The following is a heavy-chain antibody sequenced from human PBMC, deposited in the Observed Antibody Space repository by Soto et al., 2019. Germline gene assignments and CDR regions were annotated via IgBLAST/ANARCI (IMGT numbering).Heavy chain of an antibody. V-gene: IGHV3-74*01. CDR1: GFTFSSYW. D-gene: IGHD4-4*01. CDR3: ARDSNTGRFFDY. J-gene: IGHJ4*02. CDR2: ISGAGTRT. Sequence: GGSLRLSCAASGFTFSSYWMHWVRQGPGKGLVWVSRISGAGTRTNYADSVRGRFTVSRDNAKNKLNQKMNSLKAEDTVVYYCARDSNTGRFFDYWGQGTLVTVSS.